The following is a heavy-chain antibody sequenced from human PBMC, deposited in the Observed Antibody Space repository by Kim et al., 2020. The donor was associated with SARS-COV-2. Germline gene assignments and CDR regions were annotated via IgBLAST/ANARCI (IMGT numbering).Heavy chain of an antibody. CDR2: INTNTGNP. Sequence: ASVKVSCKASGYTFTSYAMNWVRQAPGQGLEWMGWINTNTGNPTYAQGFTGRFVFSLDTSVSTAYLQISSLKAEDTVVYYCAWYDFWSGSLYGMDVWGQGTTVTVSS. CDR3: AWYDFWSGSLYGMDV. CDR1: GYTFTSYA. V-gene: IGHV7-4-1*02. J-gene: IGHJ6*02. D-gene: IGHD3-3*01.